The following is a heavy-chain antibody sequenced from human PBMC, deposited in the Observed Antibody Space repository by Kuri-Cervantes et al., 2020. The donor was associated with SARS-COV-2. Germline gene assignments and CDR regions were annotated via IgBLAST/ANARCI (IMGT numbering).Heavy chain of an antibody. CDR1: GFRFSTYA. V-gene: IGHV3-23*01. CDR3: AKDPLRHYGDSSSDGVDV. J-gene: IGHJ6*02. CDR2: ISGNGGTT. D-gene: IGHD4-17*01. Sequence: GESLKISCAASGFRFSTYAMNWVRLAPGKGLEWVSVISGNGGTTHYADSVKGRFTISRDNSKNTLFLQVSSLRAEDTAVYYCAKDPLRHYGDSSSDGVDVWGQGTTVTVSS.